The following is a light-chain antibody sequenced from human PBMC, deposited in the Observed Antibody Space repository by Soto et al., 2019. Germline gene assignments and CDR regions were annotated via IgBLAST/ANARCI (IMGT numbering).Light chain of an antibody. V-gene: IGLV1-40*01. CDR1: SSNIGAGYD. J-gene: IGLJ1*01. Sequence: QSVLTQPPSVSGAPGQRVTFSCTGSSSNIGAGYDVHWYQQLPGTAPKVLIYGNSNRPSGVPDRFSGSKSGTSASLAITGLQAEDEADYYCQSYDSSLSGYVFGTGTKVT. CDR3: QSYDSSLSGYV. CDR2: GNS.